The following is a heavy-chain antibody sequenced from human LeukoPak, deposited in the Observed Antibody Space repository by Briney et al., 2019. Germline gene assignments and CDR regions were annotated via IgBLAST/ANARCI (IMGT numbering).Heavy chain of an antibody. CDR2: IWFDGIRK. V-gene: IGHV3-33*01. J-gene: IGHJ3*02. Sequence: GGSLRLSCAASGFTFSNYGMHWVRQVPGKGLEWVAAIWFDGIRKYYADSVKGRLTISRDNSKNTLYLQMNSLSAEDTAVYYCARDLEDSSPFGAFDMWGQGTMVTVSS. CDR1: GFTFSNYG. CDR3: ARDLEDSSPFGAFDM. D-gene: IGHD3-22*01.